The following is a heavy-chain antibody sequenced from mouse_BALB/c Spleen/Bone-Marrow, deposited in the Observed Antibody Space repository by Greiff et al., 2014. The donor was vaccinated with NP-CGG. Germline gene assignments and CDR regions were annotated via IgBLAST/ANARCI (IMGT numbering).Heavy chain of an antibody. CDR3: AIYYYGSSGFAY. V-gene: IGHV14-3*02. Sequence: EVMLVESGAELVKPGASVKLSCTASGFNIKDTYMHWVKQRPEQGLEWIGRIDPANGNTKYDPKFQGKATITADTSSNTAYLQLSSLTSKDTAVYYCAIYYYGSSGFAYWGQGTLVTVSA. D-gene: IGHD1-1*01. CDR2: IDPANGNT. CDR1: GFNIKDTY. J-gene: IGHJ3*01.